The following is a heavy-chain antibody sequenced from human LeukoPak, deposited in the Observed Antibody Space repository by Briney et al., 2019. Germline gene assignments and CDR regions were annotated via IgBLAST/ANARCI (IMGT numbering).Heavy chain of an antibody. Sequence: SETLSLTCTVPGXSMNSYYWSWIRQPPGRGLEWIGYIDDTGSANYNPSLKSRVTISVDTSLNQFSLRLKYVTAADAAVYYCARDGSRGQSYHYFLDVWGQGTTVTVSS. D-gene: IGHD3-10*01. V-gene: IGHV4-59*01. J-gene: IGHJ6*02. CDR2: IDDTGSA. CDR1: GXSMNSYY. CDR3: ARDGSRGQSYHYFLDV.